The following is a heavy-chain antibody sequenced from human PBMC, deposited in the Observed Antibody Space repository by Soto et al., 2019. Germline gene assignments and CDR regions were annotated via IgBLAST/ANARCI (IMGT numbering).Heavy chain of an antibody. CDR2: IIPILGIA. CDR3: ARSNTGPTDYYYYMDV. J-gene: IGHJ6*03. D-gene: IGHD1-1*01. V-gene: IGHV1-69*02. CDR1: GCTFSSYT. Sequence: GASVKVSCKASGCTFSSYTISWVRQAPGQRLERKGRIIPILGIANYAQKFQGRVTITADKSTSTAYMELSSLRSEDTAVYYCARSNTGPTDYYYYMDVWGKGTTVTVSS.